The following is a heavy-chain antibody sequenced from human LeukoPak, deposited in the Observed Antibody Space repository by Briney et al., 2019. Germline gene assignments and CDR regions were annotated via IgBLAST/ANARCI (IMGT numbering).Heavy chain of an antibody. V-gene: IGHV5-51*01. CDR3: ARQYSGTYYRSFDY. CDR1: GYSFTNYW. CDR2: IYPDDSDS. Sequence: GESLKISCKGSGYSFTNYWIGWVRQMPGKGLEWMGIIYPDDSDSRYSPSFQGQVTISADKSIGTAYLQWSSLKASDTAMYYCARQYSGTYYRSFDYWGQGTLVTVSS. D-gene: IGHD3-10*01. J-gene: IGHJ4*02.